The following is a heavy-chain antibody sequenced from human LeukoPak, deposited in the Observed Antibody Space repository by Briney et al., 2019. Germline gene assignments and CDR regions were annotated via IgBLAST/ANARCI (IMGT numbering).Heavy chain of an antibody. D-gene: IGHD3-16*02. CDR1: GGSISSYY. Sequence: SETLSLTCIVSGGSISSYYWSWIRQPPGKGLEWIGYIYYSGSTNYNPSLKSRVTISVDTSKNQFSLKLSSVTAADTAVYYCARGDKRVTFGGVIVPFDYWGQGTLVTVSS. J-gene: IGHJ4*02. CDR3: ARGDKRVTFGGVIVPFDY. V-gene: IGHV4-59*01. CDR2: IYYSGST.